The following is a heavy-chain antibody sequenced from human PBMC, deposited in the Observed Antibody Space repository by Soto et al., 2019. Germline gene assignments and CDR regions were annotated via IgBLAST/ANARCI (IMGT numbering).Heavy chain of an antibody. CDR3: ARSGELIQTFDA. CDR2: ITGNSEYK. D-gene: IGHD1-7*01. CDR1: GVSFSDYS. Sequence: EVQLVESGGGLVKPGGSLRLSCVVSGVSFSDYSMNWVRQAPGKGLEWVSLITGNSEYKYYAGSVKGRFTVSRDNAQNSLYLQMNSLTVADTAVYYCARSGELIQTFDAWGQGTLVTVSS. V-gene: IGHV3-21*06. J-gene: IGHJ4*02.